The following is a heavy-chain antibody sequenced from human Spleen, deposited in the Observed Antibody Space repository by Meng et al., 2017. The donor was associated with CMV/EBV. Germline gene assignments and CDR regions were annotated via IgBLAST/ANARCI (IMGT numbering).Heavy chain of an antibody. CDR3: TKLGRVGSSPQYNWFDT. CDR1: GYSLAPFG. CDR2: TSVSTGDT. Sequence: GYSLAPFGTTGVRQAPGQALEWMGWTSVSTGDTNYAQNLQDRLILTTDTSTKTAQMELRSLRSDDTALYYCTKLGRVGSSPQYNWFDTWGQGTLVTVSS. J-gene: IGHJ5*02. D-gene: IGHD3-16*01. V-gene: IGHV1-18*01.